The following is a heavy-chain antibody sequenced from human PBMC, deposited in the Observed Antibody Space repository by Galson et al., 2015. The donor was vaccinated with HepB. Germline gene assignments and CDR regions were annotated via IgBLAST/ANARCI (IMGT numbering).Heavy chain of an antibody. CDR2: ISTYNGNT. J-gene: IGHJ4*02. CDR1: GYTFTTYG. V-gene: IGHV1-18*01. D-gene: IGHD1-26*01. Sequence: SVKVSCKASGYTFTTYGISWMRQAPGQGLEWMGWISTYNGNTNYAQKVQGRVTMTTDTSTSTAYMEMRSLRSDDTAVYYCARGVGVEPKRGTFDYWGQGTLVTVSS. CDR3: ARGVGVEPKRGTFDY.